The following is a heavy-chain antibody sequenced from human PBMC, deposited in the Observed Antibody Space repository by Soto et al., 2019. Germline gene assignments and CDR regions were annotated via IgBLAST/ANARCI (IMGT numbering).Heavy chain of an antibody. D-gene: IGHD3-10*01. CDR1: GFTFSSYA. CDR3: AKDRVSVYYGSGMDGAFDI. J-gene: IGHJ3*02. Sequence: GGSLRLSYAASGFTFSSYAMSWVRQAPGKGLEWVSAISGSGGSTYYADSVKGRFTISRDNSKNTLYLQMNSLRAEDTAVYYCAKDRVSVYYGSGMDGAFDIWGQGTMVTVSS. CDR2: ISGSGGST. V-gene: IGHV3-23*01.